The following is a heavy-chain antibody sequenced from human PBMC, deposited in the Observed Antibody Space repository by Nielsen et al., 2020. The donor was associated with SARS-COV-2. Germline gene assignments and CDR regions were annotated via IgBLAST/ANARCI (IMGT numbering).Heavy chain of an antibody. Sequence: SETLSLTCSVSGDSITSGGYYWSWIRQPPEKGLEWIGEINHSGSTSYNPSLKSRVTISIDTSKNQFSLKLTSVTAADTAVYYCARGVDDYVWGTYRRGPWFSHWGQGTLVTVSS. V-gene: IGHV4-34*01. J-gene: IGHJ4*02. D-gene: IGHD3-16*02. CDR3: ARGVDDYVWGTYRRGPWFSH. CDR2: INHSGST. CDR1: GDSITSGGYY.